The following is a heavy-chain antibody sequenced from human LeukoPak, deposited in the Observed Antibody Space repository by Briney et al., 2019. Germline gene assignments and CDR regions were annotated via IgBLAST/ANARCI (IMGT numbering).Heavy chain of an antibody. J-gene: IGHJ6*02. V-gene: IGHV1-18*01. CDR2: ISAYNGNT. Sequence: GESLKISCKGSGYSFTSYGISWVRQAPGQGLEWMGWISAYNGNTNYAQKLQGRVTMTTDTSTSTAYMELRSLRSDDTAVYYCARVHRGLGMDVWGQGTTVTVSS. CDR1: GYSFTSYG. CDR3: ARVHRGLGMDV.